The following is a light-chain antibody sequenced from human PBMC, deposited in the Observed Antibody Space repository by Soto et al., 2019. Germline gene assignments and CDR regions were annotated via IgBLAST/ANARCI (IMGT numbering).Light chain of an antibody. CDR2: AAS. Sequence: DIQMTQSPSSLSASVGDRVTITCRASQSISSYLNWYQQKPGKAPKVLIYAASSLQSGVPSRFSGSGSGAEFTLTISNLQPDDFAIYYCQQYNGFWSFGRGTKVDIK. CDR3: QQYNGFWS. V-gene: IGKV1-39*01. J-gene: IGKJ1*01. CDR1: QSISSY.